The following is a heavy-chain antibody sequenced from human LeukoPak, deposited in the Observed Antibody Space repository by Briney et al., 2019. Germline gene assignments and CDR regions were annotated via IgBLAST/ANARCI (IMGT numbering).Heavy chain of an antibody. J-gene: IGHJ4*02. CDR3: ARHEYYGLEGGFDY. V-gene: IGHV4-59*08. Sequence: SETLSLTCSVSGGSMTNLYWTWIRQPPGKGLEWIGDIYDSGSTRYNTSLESRVTISVDTSKNQFSLKLSSVTAADTAVYYCARHEYYGLEGGFDYWGQGTLVTVSS. CDR1: GGSMTNLY. D-gene: IGHD3-10*01. CDR2: IYDSGST.